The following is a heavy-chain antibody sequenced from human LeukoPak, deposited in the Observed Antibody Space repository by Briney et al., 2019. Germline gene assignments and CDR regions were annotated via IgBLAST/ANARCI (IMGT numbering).Heavy chain of an antibody. V-gene: IGHV3-48*03. D-gene: IGHD3-3*01. Sequence: PGGSLRLSCEGSGFIFSNFEVNWVRQAPGRGLEWISYIDNHDVRRHYADSVMGRFTISRDNAKQSVFLQMNKLGPEDTAMYYCARDLSGNYCYGPLDLWGQGTMVTVSS. CDR1: GFIFSNFE. CDR2: IDNHDVRR. J-gene: IGHJ3*01. CDR3: ARDLSGNYCYGPLDL.